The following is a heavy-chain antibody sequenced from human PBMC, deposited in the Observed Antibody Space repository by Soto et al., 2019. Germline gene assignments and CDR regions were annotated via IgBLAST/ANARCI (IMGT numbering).Heavy chain of an antibody. D-gene: IGHD2-8*01. V-gene: IGHV1-69*01. CDR1: GGTFSSYA. Sequence: QVQLVQSGAEVKKPGSSVKVSCKASGGTFSSYAISWVRQAPGQGLEWMGGIIPIFGTENYAQKFQGRVTITADESTSTAYMELSSLRSEDTAVYYCARDPPPMMVSPIYYYGMDVWGQGTTVTVSS. CDR2: IIPIFGTE. J-gene: IGHJ6*02. CDR3: ARDPPPMMVSPIYYYGMDV.